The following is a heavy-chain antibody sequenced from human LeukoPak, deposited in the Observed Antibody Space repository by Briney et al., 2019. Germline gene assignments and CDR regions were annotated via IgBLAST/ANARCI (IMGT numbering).Heavy chain of an antibody. D-gene: IGHD2-21*01. CDR1: GFTFSSYA. CDR2: ISGSGGST. J-gene: IGHJ4*02. CDR3: AKASYCGGDCPLAFDY. Sequence: PGGSLRLSCAASGFTFSSYAMSWVRQAPGKGLEWVSAISGSGGSTYYADSVKGRFTISRDNSKNTLYLQMNSLRAEDTAVYYCAKASYCGGDCPLAFDYWGQGTLVTVSS. V-gene: IGHV3-23*01.